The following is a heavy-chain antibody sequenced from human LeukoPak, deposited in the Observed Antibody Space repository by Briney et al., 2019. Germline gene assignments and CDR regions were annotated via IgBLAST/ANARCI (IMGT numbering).Heavy chain of an antibody. D-gene: IGHD5-12*01. CDR2: MYYTGST. Sequence: PSETLSLTCTVSGGSISSFYWSWFRQPPGKGLEWIGYMYYTGSTYYNPSLKSRVTISVDTSKNQFSLKLSPVTAADTAVYYCARGRGYSGYVLYYGMDVWGQGTTVTVSS. J-gene: IGHJ6*02. V-gene: IGHV4-59*12. CDR3: ARGRGYSGYVLYYGMDV. CDR1: GGSISSFY.